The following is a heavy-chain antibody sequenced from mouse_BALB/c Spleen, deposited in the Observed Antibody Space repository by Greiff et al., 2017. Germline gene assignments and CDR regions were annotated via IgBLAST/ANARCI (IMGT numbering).Heavy chain of an antibody. J-gene: IGHJ4*01. CDR2: ISSGSSTI. CDR1: GFTFSSFG. D-gene: IGHD3-3*01. V-gene: IGHV5-17*02. CDR3: ARSRDWNYAMDY. Sequence: VQLKESGGGLVQPGGSRKLSCAASGFTFSSFGMHWVRQAPEKGLEWVAYISSGSSTIYYADTVKGRFTISRDNPKNTLFLQMTSLRSEDTAMYYCARSRDWNYAMDYWGQGTSVTVSS.